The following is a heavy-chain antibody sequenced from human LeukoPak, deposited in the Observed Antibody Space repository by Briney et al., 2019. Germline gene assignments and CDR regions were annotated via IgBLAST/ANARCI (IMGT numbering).Heavy chain of an antibody. J-gene: IGHJ5*02. Sequence: ASVKVSCKASGGAFSSYAISWVRQAPGQGLEWMGGIIPIFGTASYAQKFQGRVTITTDESTSTAYMELSSLRSEDTAVYYCARVLITMVRGVTENYNWFDPWGQGTLVTVSS. CDR3: ARVLITMVRGVTENYNWFDP. D-gene: IGHD3-10*01. V-gene: IGHV1-69*05. CDR2: IIPIFGTA. CDR1: GGAFSSYA.